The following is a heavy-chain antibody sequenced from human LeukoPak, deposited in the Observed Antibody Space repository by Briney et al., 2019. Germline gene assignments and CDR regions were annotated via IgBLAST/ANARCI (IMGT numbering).Heavy chain of an antibody. D-gene: IGHD3-10*01. J-gene: IGHJ6*02. Sequence: SVKVSCKASGGTFSSYAISWVRQAPGQGLEWMGRIIPILGIANYAQKLQGRVTITADKSTSTAYMELSSLRSEDTAVYYCASLAGELNYYYYGMDVWGQGTTVTVSS. V-gene: IGHV1-69*04. CDR1: GGTFSSYA. CDR2: IIPILGIA. CDR3: ASLAGELNYYYYGMDV.